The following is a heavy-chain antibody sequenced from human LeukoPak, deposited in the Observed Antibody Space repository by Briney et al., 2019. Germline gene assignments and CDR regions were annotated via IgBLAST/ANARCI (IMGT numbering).Heavy chain of an antibody. CDR3: AKDRAVVPAVCDY. Sequence: GGSLRLSCAASGFTVSSNYMSWVRQAPGKGLEWVSAISGSGGSTYYADSVKGRFTISRDNSKNTLYLQMNSLRAEDTAVYYCAKDRAVVPAVCDYWGQGTLVIVSS. D-gene: IGHD2-2*01. CDR2: ISGSGGST. J-gene: IGHJ4*02. CDR1: GFTVSSNY. V-gene: IGHV3-23*01.